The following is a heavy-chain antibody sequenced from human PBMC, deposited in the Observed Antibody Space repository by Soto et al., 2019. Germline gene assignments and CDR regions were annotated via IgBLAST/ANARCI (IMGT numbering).Heavy chain of an antibody. J-gene: IGHJ5*02. V-gene: IGHV4-39*01. CDR1: GDSIISSDFY. CDR2: IFYLGSS. CDR3: ARHSLALRKNNWFDP. Sequence: SETLSLTCTVSGDSIISSDFYWGWVRQPPGKGLEWIGSIFYLGSSYYNPSLKSRVTMSVDTSKNQFSLRLRSVTAAYTALYFCARHSLALRKNNWFDPWGQGILVTVSS. D-gene: IGHD3-3*02.